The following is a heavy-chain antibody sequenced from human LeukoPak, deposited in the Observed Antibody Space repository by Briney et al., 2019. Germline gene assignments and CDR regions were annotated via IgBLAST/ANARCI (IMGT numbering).Heavy chain of an antibody. Sequence: SETLSLTCTVSGGSISSSSYYWGWIRQPPGKGLEWIGSIYYSGSTYYNPSLKSRVTISVDTSKNQFSLKLSSVTAADTAVYYCARGIVLYYDSSPLDYWGQGTLVTVSS. CDR1: GGSISSSSYY. J-gene: IGHJ4*02. V-gene: IGHV4-39*07. CDR2: IYYSGST. CDR3: ARGIVLYYDSSPLDY. D-gene: IGHD3-22*01.